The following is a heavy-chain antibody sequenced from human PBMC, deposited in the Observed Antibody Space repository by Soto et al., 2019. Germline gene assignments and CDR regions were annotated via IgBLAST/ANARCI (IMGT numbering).Heavy chain of an antibody. D-gene: IGHD6-6*01. V-gene: IGHV1-69*01. CDR2: IIPIFGTA. CDR1: GGTFSSYA. J-gene: IGHJ4*02. Sequence: VKVSCKASGGTFSSYAISWVRQAPGQGLEWMGGIIPIFGTANHAQKFQGRVTITADESTSTAYMELSSLRSEDTAVYYCARERIAARPDPYFDPWGQGTLVTVSS. CDR3: ARERIAARPDPYFDP.